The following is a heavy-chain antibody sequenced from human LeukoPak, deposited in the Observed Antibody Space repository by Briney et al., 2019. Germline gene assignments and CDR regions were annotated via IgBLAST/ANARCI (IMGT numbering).Heavy chain of an antibody. Sequence: ASVKVSCKASGGTFSSYAISWVRQAPGQGLEWMGGIIPIFGTANYAQKFQGRVTITADKSTSTAYMELSSLRSEDTAVYYCASYPFYYYDSSGYAFDIWGQGTMVTVSS. V-gene: IGHV1-69*06. J-gene: IGHJ3*02. CDR3: ASYPFYYYDSSGYAFDI. D-gene: IGHD3-22*01. CDR2: IIPIFGTA. CDR1: GGTFSSYA.